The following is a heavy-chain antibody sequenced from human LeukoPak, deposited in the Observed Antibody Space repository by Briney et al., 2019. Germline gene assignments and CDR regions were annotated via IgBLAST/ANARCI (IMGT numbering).Heavy chain of an antibody. Sequence: PSETLSLTCAVSGYSISSGYYWGWIRQPPGKGLEWVSSISSSSSYIYYADSVKGRFTISRDNAKNSLYLQMNSLRAEDTAVYYCASEYCSGGSCYAVDYWGQGTLVTVSS. D-gene: IGHD2-15*01. CDR2: ISSSSSYI. V-gene: IGHV3-21*01. CDR1: GYSISSGYY. J-gene: IGHJ4*02. CDR3: ASEYCSGGSCYAVDY.